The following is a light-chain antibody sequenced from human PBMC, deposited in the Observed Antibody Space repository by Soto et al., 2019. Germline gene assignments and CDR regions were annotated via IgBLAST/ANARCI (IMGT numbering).Light chain of an antibody. CDR1: QRISNW. Sequence: DIQMTQSPSTLSASVGDRVTMTCRASQRISNWLAWYQQKPGKAPKLLIYDASSLESGVPSRFSGSGSGTEFTLTISSLQPDDFATYYCQQSLTYLFTFGPGTRVEIK. J-gene: IGKJ3*01. CDR2: DAS. CDR3: QQSLTYLFT. V-gene: IGKV1-5*01.